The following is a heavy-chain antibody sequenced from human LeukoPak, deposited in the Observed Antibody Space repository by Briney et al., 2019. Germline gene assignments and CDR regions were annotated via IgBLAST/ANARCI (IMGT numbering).Heavy chain of an antibody. Sequence: SETLSLTCAVYGGSFSGYYWSWIRQPPGKGLEWIGEINHSGSTNYNPSLKSRITISVDTSKNQFSLKLSSVTAADTAVYYCARRLELLWFGEYRAFDIWGQGTMVTVSS. V-gene: IGHV4-34*01. CDR3: ARRLELLWFGEYRAFDI. CDR1: GGSFSGYY. D-gene: IGHD3-10*01. J-gene: IGHJ3*02. CDR2: INHSGST.